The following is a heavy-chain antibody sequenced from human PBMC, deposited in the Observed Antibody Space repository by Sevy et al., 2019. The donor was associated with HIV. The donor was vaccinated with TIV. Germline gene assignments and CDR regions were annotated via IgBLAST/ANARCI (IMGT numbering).Heavy chain of an antibody. CDR1: GFTFSSYA. D-gene: IGHD2-2*01. Sequence: GGSLRLSCAASGFTFSSYAMSWVRQAPGKGLEWVSSIGTSGSGKYYADSVKGRFTISRDNSKNTLYLQMNSLRVEDTGVYYCAKEKDSTSWHLPFDYWGQGTLVTVSS. CDR2: IGTSGSGK. V-gene: IGHV3-23*01. J-gene: IGHJ4*02. CDR3: AKEKDSTSWHLPFDY.